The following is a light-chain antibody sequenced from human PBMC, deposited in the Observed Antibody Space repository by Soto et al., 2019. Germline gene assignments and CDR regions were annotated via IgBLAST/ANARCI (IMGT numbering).Light chain of an antibody. V-gene: IGKV3-11*01. Sequence: EIVLTQSPSTLSLSPGERATLSCRASQSVDSTYLAWYQQKPGQAPRLLIYDASNRATGIPARFSGSGSGTDFTLTISSLEPEDFAVYYCQQRSNWPRSITFGQGTRLEIK. CDR2: DAS. CDR1: QSVDSTY. J-gene: IGKJ5*01. CDR3: QQRSNWPRSIT.